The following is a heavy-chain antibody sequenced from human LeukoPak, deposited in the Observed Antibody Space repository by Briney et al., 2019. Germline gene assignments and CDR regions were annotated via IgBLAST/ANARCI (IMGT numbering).Heavy chain of an antibody. D-gene: IGHD6-13*01. Sequence: LGGSLRLSCAASGLTFDDYAMHWVRQAPGKGLEWVSGISWNSGSIGYADSVKGRFTISRDNAKNSLYLQMNSLRAEDTALYYCAKRTGIAAAGTVNDAFDIWGQGTMVTVSS. CDR1: GLTFDDYA. CDR2: ISWNSGSI. V-gene: IGHV3-9*01. CDR3: AKRTGIAAAGTVNDAFDI. J-gene: IGHJ3*02.